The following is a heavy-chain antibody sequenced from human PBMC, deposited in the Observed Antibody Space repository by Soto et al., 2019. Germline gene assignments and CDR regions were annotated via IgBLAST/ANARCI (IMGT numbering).Heavy chain of an antibody. D-gene: IGHD3-16*02. Sequence: GGSLRLSCAASGFTFSSYAMRWVRQAPDKGLERVAIISYDGNSQYYADPVKGRFAVSRDSSKNTLSLQMNSLKPEDTAVYYCARSRGSDGFYYVDYWGQGTLVTVSS. CDR2: ISYDGNSQ. CDR3: ARSRGSDGFYYVDY. CDR1: GFTFSSYA. V-gene: IGHV3-30*09. J-gene: IGHJ4*02.